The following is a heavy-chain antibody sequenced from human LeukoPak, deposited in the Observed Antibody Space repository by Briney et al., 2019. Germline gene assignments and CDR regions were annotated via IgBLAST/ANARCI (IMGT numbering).Heavy chain of an antibody. Sequence: SVKVSCKASGGTFSSYAISWVRQAPGQGLEWMGGIIPIFGTANYAQKFQGRVTVTADESTSTAYMELSSLRSEDTAVYYCARESITIFGVVIGGFDYWGQGTLVTVSS. V-gene: IGHV1-69*13. J-gene: IGHJ4*02. CDR1: GGTFSSYA. CDR3: ARESITIFGVVIGGFDY. CDR2: IIPIFGTA. D-gene: IGHD3-3*01.